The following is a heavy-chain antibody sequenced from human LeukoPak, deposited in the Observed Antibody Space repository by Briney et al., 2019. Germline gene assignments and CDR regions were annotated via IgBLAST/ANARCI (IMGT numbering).Heavy chain of an antibody. Sequence: QPGGSLRLSCAASGFTFSSYAMSWARQAPGKGLEWVSGISSSGSGGSTYYADSVKGRFTISRDNSKNTLYLQMNSLRAEDTAVYYCAKRNWYFDYWGQGTLVTVSS. V-gene: IGHV3-23*01. CDR2: ISSSGSGGST. CDR1: GFTFSSYA. J-gene: IGHJ4*02. CDR3: AKRNWYFDY. D-gene: IGHD1-1*01.